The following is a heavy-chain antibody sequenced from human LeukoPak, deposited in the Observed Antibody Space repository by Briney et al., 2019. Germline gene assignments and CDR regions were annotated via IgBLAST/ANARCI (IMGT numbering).Heavy chain of an antibody. Sequence: SETLSLTCAVYGGSFSGYYWSWIRQPPGKGLEWIGEINHSGSTNYNPSLKSRVTISVDTSKNQFSLKLSSVTAADTAVYYCARPQRRYCSGGSCYFDPWGQGTLVTVSS. V-gene: IGHV4-34*01. CDR1: GGSFSGYY. J-gene: IGHJ5*02. D-gene: IGHD2-15*01. CDR2: INHSGST. CDR3: ARPQRRYCSGGSCYFDP.